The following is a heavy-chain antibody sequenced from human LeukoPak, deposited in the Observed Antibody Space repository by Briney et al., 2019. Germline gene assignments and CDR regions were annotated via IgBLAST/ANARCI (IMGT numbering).Heavy chain of an antibody. J-gene: IGHJ4*02. CDR1: GYTFTGYY. V-gene: IGHV1-2*02. D-gene: IGHD3-9*01. Sequence: ASVKVSGKASGYTFTGYYIHWVRQAPGQGLEWMGWINPTSGGTNYAQKFQDRVTMTRDTSISTAYMEVGRLRSADTAVYYCARSPHILTGENFDYWGQGTLVTVSS. CDR2: INPTSGGT. CDR3: ARSPHILTGENFDY.